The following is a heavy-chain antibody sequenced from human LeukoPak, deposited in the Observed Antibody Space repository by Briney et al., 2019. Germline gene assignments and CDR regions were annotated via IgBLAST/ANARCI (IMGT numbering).Heavy chain of an antibody. CDR2: IYSGGST. CDR1: GFTVSSNY. V-gene: IGHV3-53*01. Sequence: GGSLRLSCAASGFTVSSNYMSWVRQAPGKGLEWVSVIYSGGSTYYADSVKGRFTISRDNSKNTLYLQMNSLRAEDTAVYYCARDLTGDGSGTKLDYWGQGTLVTVSS. J-gene: IGHJ4*02. D-gene: IGHD3-10*01. CDR3: ARDLTGDGSGTKLDY.